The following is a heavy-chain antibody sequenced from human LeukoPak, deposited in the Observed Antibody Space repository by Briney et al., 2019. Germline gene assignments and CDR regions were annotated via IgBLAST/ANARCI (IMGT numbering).Heavy chain of an antibody. D-gene: IGHD2-15*01. Sequence: GASVKVSCKASGYTFTGYYMHWVRQAPGQGLEWMGIINPSGGSTSYAQKFQGRVTMTRDTSTSTVYMELSSLRSEDTAVYYCARGMVVAATINDFDYWGQGTLVTVSS. J-gene: IGHJ4*02. CDR1: GYTFTGYY. CDR3: ARGMVVAATINDFDY. V-gene: IGHV1-46*01. CDR2: INPSGGST.